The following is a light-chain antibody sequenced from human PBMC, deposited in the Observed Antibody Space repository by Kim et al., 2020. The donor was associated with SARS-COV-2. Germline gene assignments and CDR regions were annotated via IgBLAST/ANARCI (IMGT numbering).Light chain of an antibody. CDR3: QQYNNGPPLT. Sequence: SPGESATLSCGASQSVSSNLAWYHQKPGQAPSLLLYGASTRATGILARFSGSGSGTAFILTISSLQSADYAADYCQQYNNGPPLTFGGGTKVDIK. CDR2: GAS. V-gene: IGKV3-15*01. CDR1: QSVSSN. J-gene: IGKJ4*01.